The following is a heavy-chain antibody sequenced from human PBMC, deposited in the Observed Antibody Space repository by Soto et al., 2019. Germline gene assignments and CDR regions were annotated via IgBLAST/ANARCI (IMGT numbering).Heavy chain of an antibody. J-gene: IGHJ3*02. CDR1: GFTFSAFW. Sequence: EVQLVESGGDFVQPGGSLRLSCEASGFTFSAFWMHWVRHVPGEGLMWISRTTKDGASSEYADSVKGRFSVSRDNAKNTMVLHMTGLRAEDTAVYYCARDELRRNEALEIWGQGTVVTVSS. V-gene: IGHV3-74*01. D-gene: IGHD3-10*01. CDR3: ARDELRRNEALEI. CDR2: TTKDGASS.